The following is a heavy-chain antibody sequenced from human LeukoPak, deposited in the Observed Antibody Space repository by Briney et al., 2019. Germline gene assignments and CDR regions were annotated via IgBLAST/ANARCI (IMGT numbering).Heavy chain of an antibody. Sequence: GGSLRLSCAASGFTFDDYAMHWVRQAPGKGLEWVSSISSSSSYIYYADSVKGRFTISRDNAKNSLYLQMNSLRAEDTAVYYCARIPVVPAASSFDYWGQGTLVTVSS. J-gene: IGHJ4*02. CDR1: GFTFDDYA. D-gene: IGHD2-2*01. CDR3: ARIPVVPAASSFDY. V-gene: IGHV3-21*01. CDR2: ISSSSSYI.